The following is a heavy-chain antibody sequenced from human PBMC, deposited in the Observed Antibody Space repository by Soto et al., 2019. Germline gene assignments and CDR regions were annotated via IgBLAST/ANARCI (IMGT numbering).Heavy chain of an antibody. Sequence: GAPRKVSGKGFRCSFSIYCSSWVGKMPGKGLEWMGRIDPSDSYTNYSPSFQGHVTISADKSISTAYLQWSSLKASDTAMYYCARRAYDSSGYPTFDYWGQGTLVTVSS. J-gene: IGHJ4*01. D-gene: IGHD3-22*01. CDR1: RCSFSIYC. V-gene: IGHV5-10-1*01. CDR2: IDPSDSYT. CDR3: ARRAYDSSGYPTFDY.